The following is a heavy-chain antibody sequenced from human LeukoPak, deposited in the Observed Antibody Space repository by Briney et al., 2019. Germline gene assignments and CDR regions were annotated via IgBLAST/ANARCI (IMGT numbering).Heavy chain of an antibody. V-gene: IGHV4-39*01. CDR1: GGSITSGSYY. D-gene: IGHD3-9*01. J-gene: IGHJ4*02. CDR3: ASTYYDILTPSYYFDF. Sequence: PSETLSLTCTVPGGSITSGSYYWGWIRQPPGKGLEWIGSIHYNERTYSNPSLKSRVTISVDTSKNQFSLNLSSVTAADTAVFYCASTYYDILTPSYYFDFWGRGTLVTVSS. CDR2: IHYNERT.